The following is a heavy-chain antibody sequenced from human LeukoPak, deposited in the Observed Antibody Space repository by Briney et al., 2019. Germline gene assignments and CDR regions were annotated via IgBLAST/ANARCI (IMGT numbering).Heavy chain of an antibody. CDR2: ISYDGSNK. D-gene: IGHD3-16*02. CDR1: GFTFSSYG. CDR3: AKDHPEALGGLSLSHYMDV. J-gene: IGHJ6*03. Sequence: PGGSLRLSCAASGFTFSSYGMHWVRQAPGKGLEWVAVISYDGSNKYYADSVKGRFTISRDNSKNTLYLQMNSLRAEDTAVYYCAKDHPEALGGLSLSHYMDVWGKGTTVTVSS. V-gene: IGHV3-30*18.